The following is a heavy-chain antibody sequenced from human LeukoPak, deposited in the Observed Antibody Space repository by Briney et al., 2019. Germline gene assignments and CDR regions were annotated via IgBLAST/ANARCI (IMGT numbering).Heavy chain of an antibody. CDR1: GGSISSYY. CDR2: ISYSGNT. V-gene: IGHV4-59*01. Sequence: SETLSLTCTVSGGSISSYYWSWIRQPPGKGLEWIGYISYSGNTNYNPSLKSRVTISADTSKNQFSLKMSSVTAADTAVYFCARLRNWAWDLDSWGQGTLVTVSS. D-gene: IGHD7-27*01. J-gene: IGHJ4*02. CDR3: ARLRNWAWDLDS.